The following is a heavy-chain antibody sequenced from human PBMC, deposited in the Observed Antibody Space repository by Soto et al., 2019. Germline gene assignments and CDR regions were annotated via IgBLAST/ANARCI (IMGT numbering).Heavy chain of an antibody. D-gene: IGHD6-13*01. Sequence: QVQLVESGGGVVQPGRSLRLSCAASGFTFSSYAMHWVRQAPGKGLEWVAVISYDGSNKYYADSVKGRFTISRDNSKNTLYLQMNSLRAEDTAVYYCARGVNEQQLISYYGMDVWGQGTTVTVSS. V-gene: IGHV3-30-3*01. CDR2: ISYDGSNK. CDR3: ARGVNEQQLISYYGMDV. CDR1: GFTFSSYA. J-gene: IGHJ6*02.